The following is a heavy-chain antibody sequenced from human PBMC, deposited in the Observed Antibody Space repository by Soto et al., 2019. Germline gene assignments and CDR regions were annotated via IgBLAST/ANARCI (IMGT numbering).Heavy chain of an antibody. CDR1: GFTFGGSA. CDR3: TRQTDAVQWLVVPTDYNFDY. V-gene: IGHV3-73*01. CDR2: IRSKTNSYAT. J-gene: IGHJ4*02. D-gene: IGHD6-19*01. Sequence: PGGSLGLSCAASGFTFGGSAMHWVRQASGKGLEWVGHIRSKTNSYATAYAESVKGRFTISRDDSMNTAYLQMNSLKTEGTAVYFCTRQTDAVQWLVVPTDYNFDYWGQGTLVTVSS.